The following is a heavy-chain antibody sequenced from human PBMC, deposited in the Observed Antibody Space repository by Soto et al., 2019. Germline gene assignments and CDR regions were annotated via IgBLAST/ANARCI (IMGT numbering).Heavy chain of an antibody. CDR3: ARDGQWLEFDY. D-gene: IGHD6-19*01. CDR2: ISSSSYI. Sequence: PGGSLRLSCAASGFTLSSYAMSWVRQAPGKGLEWVSSISSSSYIYYANSVKGRFTISRDNAKNSLYLQMNSLRAEDTAVNYCARDGQWLEFDYWGQGTLVTVSS. V-gene: IGHV3-21*01. J-gene: IGHJ4*02. CDR1: GFTLSSYA.